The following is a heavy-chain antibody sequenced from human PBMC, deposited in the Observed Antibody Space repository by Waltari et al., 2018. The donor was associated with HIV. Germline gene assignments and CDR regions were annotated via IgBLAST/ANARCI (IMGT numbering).Heavy chain of an antibody. CDR2: IYYSGST. V-gene: IGHV4-39*02. Sequence: QLQLQESGPGLVKPSETLSLTCTVSGCPISSSSYYWGWIRQPPGKGLEWIGSIYYSGSTYYNPSLKSRVTISVDTSKNQFSLKLSSVTAADTAVYYCARERRPDAFDIWGQGTMVTVSS. CDR3: ARERRPDAFDI. J-gene: IGHJ3*02. CDR1: GCPISSSSYY.